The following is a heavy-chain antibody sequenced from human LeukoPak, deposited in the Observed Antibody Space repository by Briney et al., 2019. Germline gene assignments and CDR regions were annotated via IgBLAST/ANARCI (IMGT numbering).Heavy chain of an antibody. CDR1: GFTFSSYG. CDR2: ISSSSSYI. D-gene: IGHD3-3*01. CDR3: ARDLDYDFWSGYWVDY. Sequence: PGGSLRLSCAASGFTFSSYGMHWVRQAPGKGLEWVSSISSSSSYIYYADSVKGRFTISRDNAKNSLYLQMNSLRAEDTAVYYCARDLDYDFWSGYWVDYWGQGTLVTVSS. V-gene: IGHV3-21*01. J-gene: IGHJ4*02.